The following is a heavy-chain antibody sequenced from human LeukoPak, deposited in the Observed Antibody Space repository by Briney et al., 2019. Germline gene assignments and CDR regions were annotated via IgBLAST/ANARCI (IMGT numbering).Heavy chain of an antibody. Sequence: SETLSLTCTVSGGSISSYYWSWIRQPPGKGLEWIGYIYYSGSTNYNPSLTSRVTISVDTSKNQFSLKLSSVTAADTAVYYCARGGYGGNPGQLCYCGQGTLVTVSS. D-gene: IGHD4-23*01. J-gene: IGHJ4*02. CDR3: ARGGYGGNPGQLCY. CDR1: GGSISSYY. V-gene: IGHV4-59*12. CDR2: IYYSGST.